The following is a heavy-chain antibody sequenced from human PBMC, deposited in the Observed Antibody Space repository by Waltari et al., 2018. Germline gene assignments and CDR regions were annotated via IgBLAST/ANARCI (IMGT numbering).Heavy chain of an antibody. CDR2: IGVGSGNT. V-gene: IGHV1-58*01. CDR3: AATARGYYDSSGYYNYGMDV. J-gene: IGHJ6*02. Sequence: QMQLVQSGPEVKKPGTSVKVSCKASGFTFTSSCVQRVRRAQGTRPGWIGWIGVGSGNTNYAQKFQERVTITRDMSTSTAYMELSSLRSEDTAVYYCAATARGYYDSSGYYNYGMDVWGQGTTVTVSS. CDR1: GFTFTSSC. D-gene: IGHD3-22*01.